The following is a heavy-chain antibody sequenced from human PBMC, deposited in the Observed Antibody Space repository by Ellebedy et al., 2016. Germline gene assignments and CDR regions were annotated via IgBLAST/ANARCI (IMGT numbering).Heavy chain of an antibody. CDR2: IVPMSGSA. CDR3: AREDGGSYSFDF. V-gene: IGHV1-69*13. Sequence: SVKVSXKTSSYTFNNYGITWVRQAPGQGLEWMGGIVPMSGSAGYAQNFQGRVTITADESTTTVYMEVTNLRSDDTAVYYCAREDGGSYSFDFWGQGTLVTVSS. D-gene: IGHD1-26*01. J-gene: IGHJ4*02. CDR1: SYTFNNYG.